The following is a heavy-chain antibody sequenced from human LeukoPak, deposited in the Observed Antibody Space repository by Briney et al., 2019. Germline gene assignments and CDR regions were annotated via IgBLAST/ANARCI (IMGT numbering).Heavy chain of an antibody. V-gene: IGHV3-53*01. CDR1: ELTVSSNY. CDR3: ARENGHTYGYIFFDY. D-gene: IGHD5-18*01. Sequence: GGSLRLSCTASELTVSSNYMSWVRQAPGEGLEWVSVIYSSGRTYYADSVKGRFSISRDNSKDTLYLEMNRLRAEDTAVYFCARENGHTYGYIFFDYWGQGTLVTVSS. CDR2: IYSSGRT. J-gene: IGHJ4*02.